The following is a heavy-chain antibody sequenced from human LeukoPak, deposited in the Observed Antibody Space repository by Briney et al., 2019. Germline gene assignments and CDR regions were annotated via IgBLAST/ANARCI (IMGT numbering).Heavy chain of an antibody. CDR3: ARDRCWSGYTYFDY. Sequence: SQTLSLTCTVSGGSISSGDYYWSWIRQPPGKGLGWIGYIYYSGNTYYNPSLKSRVTISVDTSKSHFSLKLSSVTAADTAVYYCARDRCWSGYTYFDYWGQGTLVTVSS. D-gene: IGHD3-3*01. J-gene: IGHJ4*02. CDR1: GGSISSGDYY. V-gene: IGHV4-30-4*08. CDR2: IYYSGNT.